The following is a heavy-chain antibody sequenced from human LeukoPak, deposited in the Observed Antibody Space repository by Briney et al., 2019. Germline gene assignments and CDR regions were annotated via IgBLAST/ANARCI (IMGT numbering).Heavy chain of an antibody. CDR3: ANEYGSSWSYWYFDV. CDR1: GCSIYSGSYY. D-gene: IGHD6-13*01. V-gene: IGHV4-61*02. J-gene: IGHJ2*01. CDR2: IYSRGSN. Sequence: SETLSLTCTVSGCSIYSGSYYWSCIRQPAGKGLEWIGRIYSRGSNKYNPSLKRRVTMSVATSKNPFSLNLTSATAADTAVYYCANEYGSSWSYWYFDVWGRGTMVTVSS.